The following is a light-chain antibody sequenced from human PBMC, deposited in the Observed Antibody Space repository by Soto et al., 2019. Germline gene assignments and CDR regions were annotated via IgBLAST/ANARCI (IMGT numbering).Light chain of an antibody. J-gene: IGKJ2*01. CDR2: KAS. CDR1: QSISSW. CDR3: QQYNSYLYT. Sequence: DIQMTQSPSTLSASVGDRVTITCRASQSISSWLAWYQQKPGKAPKFLIYKASCLESGVPSRFSGSGSGTEFPLPISSLQPDDFATYYCQQYNSYLYTFGQGTKVDIK. V-gene: IGKV1-5*03.